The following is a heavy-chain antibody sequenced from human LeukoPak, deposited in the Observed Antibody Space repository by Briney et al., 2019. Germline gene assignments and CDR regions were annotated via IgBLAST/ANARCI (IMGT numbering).Heavy chain of an antibody. CDR3: ARDLPDEVPSFDL. V-gene: IGHV3-21*05. D-gene: IGHD1-1*01. J-gene: IGHJ2*01. CDR2: ISSSRSYI. CDR1: GFTFSSYS. Sequence: GGSLRLSCAASGFTFSSYSMNWVRQAPGKGLEWVSYISSSRSYIYYVDSVKGRFTISRDNAKNSLYLQMNSLRVEDTAVYYCARDLPDEVPSFDLWGRGTLVTVSS.